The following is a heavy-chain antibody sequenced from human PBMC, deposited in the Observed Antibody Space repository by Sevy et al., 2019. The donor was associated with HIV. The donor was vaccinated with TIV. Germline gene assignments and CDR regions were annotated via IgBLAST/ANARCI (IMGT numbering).Heavy chain of an antibody. CDR1: GFTFSSYG. CDR2: IWYDGSNK. Sequence: GGSLRLSCAASGFTFSSYGMHWVRQAPGKGLEWVAVIWYDGSNKYYADSVKGRFTISRDNSKNTLYLQMNSLRTEDTAVYYCARRWYGDGRGAFDTWGQGTMVTVSS. D-gene: IGHD4-17*01. V-gene: IGHV3-33*01. J-gene: IGHJ3*02. CDR3: ARRWYGDGRGAFDT.